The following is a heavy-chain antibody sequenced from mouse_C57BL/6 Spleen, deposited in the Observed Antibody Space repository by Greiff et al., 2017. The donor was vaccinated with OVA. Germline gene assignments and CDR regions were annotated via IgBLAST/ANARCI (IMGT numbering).Heavy chain of an antibody. CDR3: ASYGNYAYYYAMDY. CDR2: LSSGSSTI. V-gene: IGHV5-17*01. D-gene: IGHD2-1*01. Sequence: EVKLVESGGGLVKPGGSLKLSCAASGFTFSDYGMHWVRQAPEKGLEWVAYLSSGSSTIYYADTVKGRFTISRDNAKNTLFLQMTSLRSEDTAMYYCASYGNYAYYYAMDYWGQGTSVTVSS. J-gene: IGHJ4*01. CDR1: GFTFSDYG.